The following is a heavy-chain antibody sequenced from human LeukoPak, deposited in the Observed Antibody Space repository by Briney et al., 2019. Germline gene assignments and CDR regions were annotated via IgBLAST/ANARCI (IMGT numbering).Heavy chain of an antibody. CDR1: GFTFSSYA. Sequence: GGSLRLSCSASGFTFSSYAMHWVRQAPGKGLEYVSAISSNGGSTYYADSVKGRFTISRDNSKNALYLQMSSLRAEDTAVYYCVKDPGYGTKYYFDYWGQGTLVTVSS. CDR2: ISSNGGST. CDR3: VKDPGYGTKYYFDY. V-gene: IGHV3-64D*09. J-gene: IGHJ4*02. D-gene: IGHD5-18*01.